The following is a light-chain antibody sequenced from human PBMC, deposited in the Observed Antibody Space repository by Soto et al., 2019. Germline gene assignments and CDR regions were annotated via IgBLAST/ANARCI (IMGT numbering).Light chain of an antibody. CDR3: YSCSRNSDTRYV. Sequence: QSVLTQPASVSGSPGQSITISCTGTSSDIGASNYVSWYQQHPGQAPKLMISDVSNRPSGISDRFSGSKSGNTASLTISGLQAEDEADYYCYSCSRNSDTRYVFGTGTKLPS. J-gene: IGLJ1*01. V-gene: IGLV2-14*03. CDR1: SSDIGASNY. CDR2: DVS.